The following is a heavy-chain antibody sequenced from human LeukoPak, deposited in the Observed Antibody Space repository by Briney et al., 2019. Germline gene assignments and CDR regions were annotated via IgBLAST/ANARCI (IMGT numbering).Heavy chain of an antibody. CDR3: ATRSSGWFDC. V-gene: IGHV1-69-2*01. J-gene: IGHJ4*02. CDR1: GYIFTDYY. D-gene: IGHD6-19*01. Sequence: ATVKISCKVSGYIFTDYYMHWVQQAPRKGLEWVGLVDPEDGETIYAEKFQGRVTITADTSTDTAYMELSSLRSEDTAGYYCATRSSGWFDCWGQGTLVTVSS. CDR2: VDPEDGET.